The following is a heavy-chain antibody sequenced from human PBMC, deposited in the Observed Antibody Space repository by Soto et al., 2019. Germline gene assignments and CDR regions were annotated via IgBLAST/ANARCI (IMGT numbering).Heavy chain of an antibody. Sequence: QVQLVQSGAEVKKPWTSVKVSCKASGYTCTSYGISCVRQAPGQGLEWMGWISAYNGNTNYAQKLQGRVTMTTDTSTSTAYMELRSLRSDDTAVYFCARLDSSAPDSEYWGQGTLVTVSS. V-gene: IGHV1-18*01. CDR1: GYTCTSYG. D-gene: IGHD3-22*01. J-gene: IGHJ4*02. CDR2: ISAYNGNT. CDR3: ARLDSSAPDSEY.